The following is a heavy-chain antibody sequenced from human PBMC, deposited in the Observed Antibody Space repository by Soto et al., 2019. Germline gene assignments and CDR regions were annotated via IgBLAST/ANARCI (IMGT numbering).Heavy chain of an antibody. CDR2: INSDGSST. CDR1: GFTFSSYW. CDR3: AKRAYYDFWSGYYIPRDEYYFDY. J-gene: IGHJ4*02. Sequence: GGSLRLSCAASGFTFSSYWMHWVRQAPGKGLVWVSLINSDGSSTSYADSVKGRFTISRDNSKNTLYLQMNSLRAEDTAVYYCAKRAYYDFWSGYYIPRDEYYFDYWGQGTLVTVSS. D-gene: IGHD3-3*01. V-gene: IGHV3-74*01.